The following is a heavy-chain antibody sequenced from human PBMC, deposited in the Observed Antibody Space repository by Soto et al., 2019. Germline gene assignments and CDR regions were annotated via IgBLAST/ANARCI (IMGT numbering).Heavy chain of an antibody. CDR3: ARDLNADAFDI. Sequence: GGSLRLSCAASGFTVSSNYMSWVRQAPGKGLEWVSVIYSGGSTYYADSVKGQFTISRHNSKNTLYLQMNSLRAEDTAVYYCARDLNADAFDIWGQGTMVTVSS. CDR1: GFTVSSNY. CDR2: IYSGGST. V-gene: IGHV3-53*04. J-gene: IGHJ3*02.